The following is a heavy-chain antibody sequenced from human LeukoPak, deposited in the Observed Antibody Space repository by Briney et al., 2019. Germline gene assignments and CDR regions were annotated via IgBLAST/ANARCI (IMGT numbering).Heavy chain of an antibody. V-gene: IGHV1-8*03. D-gene: IGHD2-21*02. CDR2: MNPNSGNT. Sequence: GASVKVSCKASGYTFTSYDINWVRQATGQGLEWMGWMNPNSGNTGYAQKFQGRVTITRNTSISTAYMELSSLRSEDTAVYYCASSYCGGDCYLRGWGQGTLVTVSS. CDR1: GYTFTSYD. J-gene: IGHJ4*02. CDR3: ASSYCGGDCYLRG.